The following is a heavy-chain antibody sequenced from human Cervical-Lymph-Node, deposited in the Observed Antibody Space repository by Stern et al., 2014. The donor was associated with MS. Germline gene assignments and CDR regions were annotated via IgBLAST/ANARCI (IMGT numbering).Heavy chain of an antibody. D-gene: IGHD3-16*01. CDR3: ASGVGGSHYFDY. J-gene: IGHJ4*02. CDR2: VIPIFGTP. CDR1: GDTFSTSL. V-gene: IGHV1-69*01. Sequence: VQLVESGAEVKKPGSSVKVSCKASGDTFSTSLITWVRQAPGQGPDWMGGVIPIFGTPHYPRRFQGRVTITAGQSTNAAYMELSSLRSDDTAVYYCASGVGGSHYFDYWGQGTLVTVSS.